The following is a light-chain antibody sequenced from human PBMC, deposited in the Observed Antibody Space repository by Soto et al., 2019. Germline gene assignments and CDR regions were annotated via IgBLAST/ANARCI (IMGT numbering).Light chain of an antibody. J-gene: IGKJ1*01. CDR1: QSINSY. V-gene: IGKV1-39*01. CDR3: QQTYITPPWT. CDR2: AAS. Sequence: DIQMTQSPSSLSASVGDRVTITCRASQSINSYLNWYQHKPGKAPRLLIYAASSLQRGVPSRFSGSGSGTDFTLTISSLQPEDFATYYCQQTYITPPWTFGQGTKVEIK.